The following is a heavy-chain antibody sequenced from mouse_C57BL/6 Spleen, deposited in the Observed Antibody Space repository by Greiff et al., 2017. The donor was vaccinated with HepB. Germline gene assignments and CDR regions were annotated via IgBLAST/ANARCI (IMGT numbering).Heavy chain of an antibody. Sequence: QVHVKQPGAELVKPGASVKLSCKASGYTFTSYWMHWVKQRPGQGLEWIGMIHPNSGSTNYNEKFKSKATLTVDKSSSTAYMQLSSLTSEDSAVYYCARGDGSSYDWYFDVWGTGTTVTVSS. V-gene: IGHV1-64*01. CDR1: GYTFTSYW. D-gene: IGHD1-1*01. CDR3: ARGDGSSYDWYFDV. CDR2: IHPNSGST. J-gene: IGHJ1*03.